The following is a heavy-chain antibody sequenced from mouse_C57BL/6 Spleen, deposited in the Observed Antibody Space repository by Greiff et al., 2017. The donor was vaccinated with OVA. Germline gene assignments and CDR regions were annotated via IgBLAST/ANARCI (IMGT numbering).Heavy chain of an antibody. CDR1: GYTFTDYN. CDR3: ARRGLTGTTYWYFDV. CDR2: INPNNGGT. D-gene: IGHD4-1*01. Sequence: VQLQQSGPELVKPGASVKIPCKASGYTFTDYNMDWVKQSHGKSLEWIGDINPNNGGTIYNQKFKGKATLTVDKSSSTAYMELRSLTSEDTAVYYCARRGLTGTTYWYFDVWGTGTTVTVSS. V-gene: IGHV1-18*01. J-gene: IGHJ1*03.